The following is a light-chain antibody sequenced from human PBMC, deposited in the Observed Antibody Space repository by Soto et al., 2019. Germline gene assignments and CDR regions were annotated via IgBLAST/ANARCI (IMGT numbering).Light chain of an antibody. V-gene: IGKV3-15*01. CDR2: SGS. Sequence: EVVMTQSPATVSVSPGERATLSCRASESISTNLVWYQQKPGQAPRTRIYSGSFRASGIPARFSGIGSGTEFTLTISSLQPEDVATYYCQKYNSAPPTFGQGTKVDIK. J-gene: IGKJ1*01. CDR3: QKYNSAPPT. CDR1: ESISTN.